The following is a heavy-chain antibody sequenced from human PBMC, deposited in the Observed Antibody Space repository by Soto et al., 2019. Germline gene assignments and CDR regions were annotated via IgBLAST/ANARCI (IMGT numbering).Heavy chain of an antibody. CDR1: GFTFSSYW. CDR2: IKEDGSEQ. D-gene: IGHD6-13*01. CDR3: ARIASTGRGWDA. J-gene: IGHJ6*02. Sequence: EVQLVESGGGLVQPGGSLRLSCAASGFTFSSYWMSWVRQAPVKGLEWVGNIKEDGSEQNYVDFVKGRFTISRDNANNSRYMQMNSLRAEDTAVYYCARIASTGRGWDAWGQGTPVVVSS. V-gene: IGHV3-7*01.